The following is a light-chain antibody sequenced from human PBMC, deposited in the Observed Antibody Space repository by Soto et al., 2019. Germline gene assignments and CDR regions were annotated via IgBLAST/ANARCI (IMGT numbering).Light chain of an antibody. Sequence: DIQMTQSPSSLSASVGDRVTITCRASQSISSHLNWYQQNPGKDPKLLIYAASSFQSGAPSRFSGSGSGTDFTLTISSLQTEDFAIYYCQESYSTPWTFGQGTKVEIK. CDR3: QESYSTPWT. CDR1: QSISSH. CDR2: AAS. J-gene: IGKJ1*01. V-gene: IGKV1-39*01.